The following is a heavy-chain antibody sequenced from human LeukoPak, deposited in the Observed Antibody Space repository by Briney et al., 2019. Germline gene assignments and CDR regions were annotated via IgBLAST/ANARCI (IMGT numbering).Heavy chain of an antibody. CDR1: GFTLSTYW. Sequence: SGGSPRLSCAASGFTLSTYWMHWVRQAPGKGLVWVSRINSDGTTTTYADSVKGRFTTSRDNAKNTLYLQMNSLRAEDTAVYYCARPPYRHASPFDYWGQGTLVTVSS. V-gene: IGHV3-74*01. D-gene: IGHD3-16*01. J-gene: IGHJ4*02. CDR3: ARPPYRHASPFDY. CDR2: INSDGTTT.